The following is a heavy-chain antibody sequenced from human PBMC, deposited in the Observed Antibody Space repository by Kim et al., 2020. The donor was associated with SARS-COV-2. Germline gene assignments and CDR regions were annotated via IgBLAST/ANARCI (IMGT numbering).Heavy chain of an antibody. CDR3: ATRYDILTGLNY. V-gene: IGHV3-73*01. CDR2: ISSKAYTYAT. CDR1: GFTFSGSD. D-gene: IGHD3-9*01. Sequence: GSLRLSCAASGFTFSGSDIHWVRQASGKGLEWVGRISSKAYTYATAYSASVKGRFTISRDDSKNTACLQMNSLKTEDTAVYYCATRYDILTGLNYWGQGTLVTVSS. J-gene: IGHJ4*02.